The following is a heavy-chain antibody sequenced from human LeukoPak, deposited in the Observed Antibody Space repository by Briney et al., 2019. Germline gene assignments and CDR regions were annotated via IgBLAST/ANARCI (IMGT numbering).Heavy chain of an antibody. D-gene: IGHD1-26*01. CDR3: ARDGSGSYAGWFDP. CDR2: IKQDGSEK. V-gene: IGHV3-7*01. CDR1: GFTFSSYW. Sequence: PGGSLRLSCAASGFTFSSYWMSWVRQAPGKGLEWVANIKQDGSEKYYVDSVKGRFTISRDNAKNSLYLQMNSLRAEDTAVYYCARDGSGSYAGWFDPWGQGTLVTVSS. J-gene: IGHJ5*02.